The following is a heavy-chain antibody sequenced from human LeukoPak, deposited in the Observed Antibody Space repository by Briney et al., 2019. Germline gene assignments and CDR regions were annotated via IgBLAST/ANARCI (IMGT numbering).Heavy chain of an antibody. CDR1: GYTFTSYD. D-gene: IGHD3-10*01. Sequence: ASVKVSCKASGYTFTSYDINWVRQATGQGLEWMGWMNPNSGNTGYAQKFQGRVTMTRNTSISTAYMELSSLRSEDTAVYYCATDLYYYGSYPYWGQGTLVTVSS. CDR3: ATDLYYYGSYPY. J-gene: IGHJ4*02. V-gene: IGHV1-8*01. CDR2: MNPNSGNT.